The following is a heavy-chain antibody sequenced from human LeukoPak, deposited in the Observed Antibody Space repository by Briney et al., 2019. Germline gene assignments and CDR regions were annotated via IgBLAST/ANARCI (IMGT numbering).Heavy chain of an antibody. D-gene: IGHD2-15*01. V-gene: IGHV1-69*04. CDR1: GGTFSSYA. Sequence: GASVKVSCKASGGTFSSYAISWVRQAPGQGLEWMGRIIPILGIANYAQKLQGRVTMTTDTSTSTAYMELRSLRSDDTAVYYCARDDPVGYCSGGSCYGPDYWGQGTLVTVSS. J-gene: IGHJ4*02. CDR3: ARDDPVGYCSGGSCYGPDY. CDR2: IIPILGIA.